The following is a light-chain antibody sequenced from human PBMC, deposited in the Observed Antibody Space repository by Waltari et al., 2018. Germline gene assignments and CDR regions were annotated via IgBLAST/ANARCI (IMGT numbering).Light chain of an antibody. CDR2: DVS. V-gene: IGLV2-14*01. CDR3: SSQSSNDVVL. Sequence: QSALTQPASVSGSPGQSVTIFCAGTSNDVGAYNSVLWYQEHPGQAPRVIIYDVSDRPSGVSDRFSGSKSGNTASLTISGLQAEDEADYYCSSQSSNDVVLFGGGTKLTVL. J-gene: IGLJ2*01. CDR1: SNDVGAYNS.